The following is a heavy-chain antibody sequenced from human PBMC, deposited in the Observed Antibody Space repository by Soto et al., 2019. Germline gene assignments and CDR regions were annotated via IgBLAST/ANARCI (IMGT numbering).Heavy chain of an antibody. V-gene: IGHV1-3*01. Sequence: QVQLVQSGAEVKKPGASVKVSCKASGYTFTGYTIHWVRQAPGQRLEWMGWINAGNGNTKYSQKFQGRVTITRDTSASTADMELSSLRSEDTAVYSCARIGALTTDAFDIWGQGTMVTVSS. J-gene: IGHJ3*02. D-gene: IGHD4-17*01. CDR2: INAGNGNT. CDR3: ARIGALTTDAFDI. CDR1: GYTFTGYT.